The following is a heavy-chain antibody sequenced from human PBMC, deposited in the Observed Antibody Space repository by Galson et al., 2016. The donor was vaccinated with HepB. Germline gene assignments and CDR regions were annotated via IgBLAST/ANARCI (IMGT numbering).Heavy chain of an antibody. CDR1: GGTFRSYD. V-gene: IGHV1-69*05. J-gene: IGHJ6*02. CDR3: ARALRYHGSESYYNPYYYYYGMDV. D-gene: IGHD3-10*01. Sequence: SVKVSCKASGGTFRSYDFSWVRQAPGQGLEWMGGIIPIFATANYAQKFQGRVTITTDESTSTAYMELSSLRSEDTAVYYCARALRYHGSESYYNPYYYYYGMDVWGQGTTVTVSS. CDR2: IIPIFATA.